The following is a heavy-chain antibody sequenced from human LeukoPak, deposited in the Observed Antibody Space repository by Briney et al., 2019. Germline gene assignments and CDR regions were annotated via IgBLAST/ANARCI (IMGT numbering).Heavy chain of an antibody. CDR2: IYSGGST. D-gene: IGHD4-17*01. CDR3: ARDNYYGDFGWFDP. Sequence: PGGSLRLSCAASGFTFSSNYMSWVRQAPGKGLEWVSVIYSGGSTYYADSVKGRFTISRDNSKNTLYPQMNYLTVADTAVYYCARDNYYGDFGWFDPWGQGTLVTVSS. CDR1: GFTFSSNY. J-gene: IGHJ5*02. V-gene: IGHV3-53*01.